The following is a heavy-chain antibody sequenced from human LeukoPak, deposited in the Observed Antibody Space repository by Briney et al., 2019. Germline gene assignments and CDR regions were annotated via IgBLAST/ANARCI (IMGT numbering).Heavy chain of an antibody. CDR2: IYPGDSDT. J-gene: IGHJ4*02. CDR1: EYTFTSYW. V-gene: IGHV5-51*01. D-gene: IGHD1-14*01. Sequence: GESLKISCKGSEYTFTSYWIAWVRQMPGKGLEWMGIIYPGDSDTRYSPSFQGQVTISVDKSISTAYLQWSSLRASDTAMYYCARHGTYRYPDFWGQGTLLTVSS. CDR3: ARHGTYRYPDF.